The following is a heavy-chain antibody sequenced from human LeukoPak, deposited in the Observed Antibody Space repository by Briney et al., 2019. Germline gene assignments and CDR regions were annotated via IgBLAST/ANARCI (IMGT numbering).Heavy chain of an antibody. D-gene: IGHD3-3*01. V-gene: IGHV4-34*12. Sequence: SETLSLTCAVYGGSFNDYYWTWIRQPPGKGLEWIGEIIDTGSTKYNSSLKSRVTISVDTSKNQFSLSLDSVTAADTAVYYCARGLASGYPPIPFDYWGQGTLVTVSS. CDR2: IIDTGST. J-gene: IGHJ4*02. CDR1: GGSFNDYY. CDR3: ARGLASGYPPIPFDY.